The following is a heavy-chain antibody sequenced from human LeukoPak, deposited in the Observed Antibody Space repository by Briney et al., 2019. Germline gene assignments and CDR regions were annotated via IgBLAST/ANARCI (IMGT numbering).Heavy chain of an antibody. J-gene: IGHJ3*02. CDR1: GFTFSDYY. V-gene: IGHV3-11*04. CDR2: ISSSGSTI. D-gene: IGHD2-8*01. Sequence: GGSLRLSCAASGFTFSDYYMSWIRQAPGKGLEWVSYISSSGSTIYYADSVKGRFTISRDNAKNSLYLQMNSLRAEDTAVYYCARDYLASVSDAFDIWGQGTMVTVSS. CDR3: ARDYLASVSDAFDI.